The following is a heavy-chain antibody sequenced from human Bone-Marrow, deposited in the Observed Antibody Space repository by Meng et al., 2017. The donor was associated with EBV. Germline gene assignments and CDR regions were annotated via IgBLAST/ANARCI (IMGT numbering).Heavy chain of an antibody. Sequence: QEQLVESGGGVVQPGRSLRLYCAASGFTFSSYGMHWVRQAPGKGLEWVAIISYDGSNHYYADSVKGRFTISRDNSNNTLYLQMNSLRPEDTAVYYCANGNFHYDTSAYYPDSWGQGTLVTVSS. J-gene: IGHJ5*01. V-gene: IGHV3-30*18. D-gene: IGHD3-22*01. CDR1: GFTFSSYG. CDR3: ANGNFHYDTSAYYPDS. CDR2: ISYDGSNH.